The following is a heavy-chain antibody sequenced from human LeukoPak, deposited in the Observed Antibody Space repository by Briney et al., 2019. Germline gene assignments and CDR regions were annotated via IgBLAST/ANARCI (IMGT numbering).Heavy chain of an antibody. CDR3: ARAPVWRCSANICQRWFDP. CDR1: GGSVSSSDYY. V-gene: IGHV4-61*08. D-gene: IGHD2-15*01. J-gene: IGHJ5*02. CDR2: IYYNGRT. Sequence: PSETLFLTCTVSGGSVSSSDYYWSWIRQPPGKGLEWIGYIYYNGRTNYNPSLKSRFTILVDTSNNQFSLKMTSVSAADTAEYYCARAPVWRCSANICQRWFDPWGQGTLVTVSS.